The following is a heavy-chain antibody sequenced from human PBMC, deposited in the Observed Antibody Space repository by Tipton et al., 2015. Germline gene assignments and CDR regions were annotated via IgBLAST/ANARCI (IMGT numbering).Heavy chain of an antibody. J-gene: IGHJ4*02. CDR3: ACHDYDLLTRDYQTVDY. Sequence: TLSLTCAVSAYSISTDYYWVWIRQPPGKGLEWIGTISHGGNTFYNPSLKSQVTISADTSKNQFSRRLSSVTAADTAVYYCACHDYDLLTRDYQTVDYCGQGTRVTVSS. CDR1: AYSISTDYY. CDR2: ISHGGNT. D-gene: IGHD3-9*01. V-gene: IGHV4-38-2*01.